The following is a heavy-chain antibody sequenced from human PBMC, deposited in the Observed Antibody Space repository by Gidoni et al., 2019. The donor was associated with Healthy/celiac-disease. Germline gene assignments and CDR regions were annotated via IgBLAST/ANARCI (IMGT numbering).Heavy chain of an antibody. Sequence: QVQLVQSGAVVKKPGSSAKVSCKASGGTFSSYSISWVRQATGQGLGWMGGIIPIFGTATYAQRFQGRVTITADKSTSTAYMDLSSLRSEDTAVYSCARVAGGRGVFDYWGQGTLVTVSS. CDR3: ARVAGGRGVFDY. J-gene: IGHJ4*02. CDR1: GGTFSSYS. D-gene: IGHD6-19*01. CDR2: IIPIFGTA. V-gene: IGHV1-69*06.